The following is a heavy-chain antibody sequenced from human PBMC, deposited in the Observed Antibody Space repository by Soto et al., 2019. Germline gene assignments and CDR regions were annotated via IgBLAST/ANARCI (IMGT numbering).Heavy chain of an antibody. CDR2: IIPLFAKA. J-gene: IGHJ1*01. CDR3: VRGSLTLPADFQS. V-gene: IGHV1-69*01. CDR1: GGTFSTYA. D-gene: IGHD3-10*01. Sequence: QVQLVQSGPEVKQPGSSVKVSCKASGGTFSTYAFHWVRQAPGQGLESMGEIIPLFAKANYAQKFQGRVTFSADRSTTTVFMEVTRLTSGDTAVYNCVRGSLTLPADFQSWGQGTVVIVTS.